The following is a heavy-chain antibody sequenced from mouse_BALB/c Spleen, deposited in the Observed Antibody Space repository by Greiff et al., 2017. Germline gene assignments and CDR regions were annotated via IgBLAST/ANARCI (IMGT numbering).Heavy chain of an antibody. CDR2: IDPENGNT. CDR3: APFLLLRGFAY. CDR1: GFNIKDYY. D-gene: IGHD1-1*01. V-gene: IGHV14-1*02. J-gene: IGHJ3*01. Sequence: EVKLMESGAELVRPGALVKLSCKASGFNIKDYYMHWVKQRPEQGLEWIGWIDPENGNTIYDPKFQGKASITADTSSNTAYLQLSSLTSEDTAVYYCAPFLLLRGFAYWGQGTLVTVSA.